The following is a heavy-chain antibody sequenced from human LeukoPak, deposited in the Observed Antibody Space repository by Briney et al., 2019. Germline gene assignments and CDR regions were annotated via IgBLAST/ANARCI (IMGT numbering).Heavy chain of an antibody. V-gene: IGHV1-8*01. CDR2: MNRTGGKT. D-gene: IGHD3-22*01. CDR1: GYTFTSYTSYD. J-gene: IGHJ3*01. CDR3: ARGFYDSSRYSHDAFDV. Sequence: ASVKVSCKASGYTFTSYTSYDMNRVSEASGQGLEWMGWMNRTGGKTGYAQMFQGRVSMSWDTSLNTVYMELSGLTSEDTAVYYCARGFYDSSRYSHDAFDVWGQGSMVTVSS.